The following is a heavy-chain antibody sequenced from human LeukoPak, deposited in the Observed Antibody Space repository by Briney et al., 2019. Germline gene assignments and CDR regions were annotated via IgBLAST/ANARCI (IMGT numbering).Heavy chain of an antibody. CDR3: ARGGDSRYDVLSGYYSRTFDL. J-gene: IGHJ2*01. Sequence: PSETLSLTCTVSSDSISSGNYYWSWIRQPAGKGLEWIGRIWADGAPTYRPSLKSRVTISVDTSKNQFSLRLSSVSAADTAVYYCARGGDSRYDVLSGYYSRTFDLWGRGTLVTVSS. V-gene: IGHV4-61*02. D-gene: IGHD3-3*01. CDR2: IWADGAP. CDR1: SDSISSGNYY.